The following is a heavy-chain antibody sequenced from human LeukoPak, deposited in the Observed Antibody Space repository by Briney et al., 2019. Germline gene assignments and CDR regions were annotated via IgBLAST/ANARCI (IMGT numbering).Heavy chain of an antibody. CDR2: IGGSGDTT. V-gene: IGHV3-23*01. CDR3: AKGKSLPHYYYYGMDV. CDR1: GVIFSTSA. J-gene: IGHJ6*02. Sequence: PGGSLRLSCAASGVIFSTSAMNWVRQAPGKGLEWVSVIGGSGDTTYYADSVRGRFTISRDNFKNTLYLQMNSLTAEDTAIYYCAKGKSLPHYYYYGMDVWGQGTTVTASS.